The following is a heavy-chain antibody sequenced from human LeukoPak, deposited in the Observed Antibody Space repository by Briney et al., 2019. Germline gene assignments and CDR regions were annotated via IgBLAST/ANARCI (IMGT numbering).Heavy chain of an antibody. CDR3: AKEAVVPAATDY. CDR2: INGGGGST. J-gene: IGHJ4*02. CDR1: GFTFSSYS. D-gene: IGHD2-2*01. Sequence: GGPLRLSCAASGFTFSSYSMNWVRQAPGKGLEWVSAINGGGGSTYYADSVKGRFTISRDNSKNTLYLQMNSLRAEDTAVYYCAKEAVVPAATDYWGQGTLVTVSS. V-gene: IGHV3-23*01.